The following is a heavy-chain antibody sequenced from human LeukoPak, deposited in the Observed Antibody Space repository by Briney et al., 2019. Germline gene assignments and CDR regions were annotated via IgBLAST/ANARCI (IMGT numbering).Heavy chain of an antibody. V-gene: IGHV4-61*01. CDR3: ARVSGSYDYFDY. CDR1: GGSIRSTTHY. J-gene: IGHJ4*02. D-gene: IGHD1-26*01. Sequence: PSETLSLTCTVSGGSIRSTTHYWSWIRQPPGKGLEWMGYIYHSGTTNYNPSLKSRVTISVDTSKNQFSLKLSSVTAADTAVYYCARVSGSYDYFDYWGQGTLVTVSS. CDR2: IYHSGTT.